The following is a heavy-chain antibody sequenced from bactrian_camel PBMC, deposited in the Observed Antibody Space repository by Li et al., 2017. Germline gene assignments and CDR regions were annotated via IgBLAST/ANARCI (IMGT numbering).Heavy chain of an antibody. CDR2: LWIGGAST. V-gene: IGHV3S26*01. CDR3: AADQLYGTCRDVLDFPA. Sequence: HVQLVESGGGTVKPGGSLRLSCQASGYSTSGSYCVGWFRQAPGKDREGVAVLWIGGASTTYADSVRGRFIITRDKAKDLVYLQMNGLQPEDTGIYYCAADQLYGTCRDVLDFPARGQGTQVTVS. D-gene: IGHD6*01. J-gene: IGHJ4*01. CDR1: GYSTSGSYC.